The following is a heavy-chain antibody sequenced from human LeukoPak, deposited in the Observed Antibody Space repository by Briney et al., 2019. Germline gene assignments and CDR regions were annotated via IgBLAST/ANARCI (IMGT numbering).Heavy chain of an antibody. Sequence: SGPTLVKPTQTLTLTCTFSGFSLSTSELGVGWIRQPPGKALEWLAFIYGDDHKRYSPSLKNRLTITKDTSKNQVVLTMTNVDPVDTATYYCAKRFVGSYYGPFDYWGQGTLVTVSS. J-gene: IGHJ4*02. V-gene: IGHV2-5*02. D-gene: IGHD3-10*01. CDR2: IYGDDHK. CDR3: AKRFVGSYYGPFDY. CDR1: GFSLSTSELG.